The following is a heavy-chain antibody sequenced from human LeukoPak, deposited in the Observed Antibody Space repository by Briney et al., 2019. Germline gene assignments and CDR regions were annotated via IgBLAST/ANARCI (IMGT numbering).Heavy chain of an antibody. D-gene: IGHD1-26*01. CDR3: ARSLSDLLAFVF. V-gene: IGHV4-39*01. J-gene: IGHJ3*01. CDR1: GDSISSTGYY. Sequence: SETLSLTCSVSGDSISSTGYYWGWVRQPPGKGLEWIGSIYYSGSTAYTPSLKSRVTISADTSKNQFSLELSSVTAADTAVYYCARSLSDLLAFVFWGQGTMVTVSS. CDR2: IYYSGST.